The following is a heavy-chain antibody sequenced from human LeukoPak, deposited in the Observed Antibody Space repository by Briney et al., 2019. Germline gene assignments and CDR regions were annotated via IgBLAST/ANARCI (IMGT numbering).Heavy chain of an antibody. V-gene: IGHV3-9*01. D-gene: IGHD6-19*01. Sequence: GGSLRLSCAASGFTFDDYAMHWVRQAPGKGLECVSGISWNSGSVGYADSVKGRFTISRDNAKNTLYLQMNSLRAEDTAVYYCARVPRTVVGTKDAKYFQHWGQGTLVTVSS. CDR2: ISWNSGSV. J-gene: IGHJ1*01. CDR3: ARVPRTVVGTKDAKYFQH. CDR1: GFTFDDYA.